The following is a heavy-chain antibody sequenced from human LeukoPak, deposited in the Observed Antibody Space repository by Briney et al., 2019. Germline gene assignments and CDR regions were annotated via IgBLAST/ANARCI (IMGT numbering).Heavy chain of an antibody. J-gene: IGHJ1*01. V-gene: IGHV3-73*01. CDR2: IRSKANSYAT. Sequence: GGSLKLSCAASGFTFSGSAMHWVRQASGKGLEWVGRIRSKANSYATAYAASVKGRFTISRDDSKNTAYLQVISLTAEDTAVYYCAKDDAWLRFGEWSQGTLVTVSS. D-gene: IGHD3-10*01. CDR3: AKDDAWLRFGE. CDR1: GFTFSGSA.